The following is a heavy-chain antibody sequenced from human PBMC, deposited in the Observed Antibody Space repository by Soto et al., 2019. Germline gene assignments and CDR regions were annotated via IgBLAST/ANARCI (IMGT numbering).Heavy chain of an antibody. D-gene: IGHD1-7*01. Sequence: QITLKESGPALLKPTQTLMLTCSFSGFSLDTTGMGVGWVRQAPGKALEWLANIYWHDDKRYNPSLEGRVTISKDTSKNQVVLTMTNMDPEDTGTYYCARAYNWNYMWRQGLLVTVSS. V-gene: IGHV2-5*01. CDR3: ARAYNWNYM. J-gene: IGHJ4*02. CDR1: GFSLDTTGMG. CDR2: IYWHDDK.